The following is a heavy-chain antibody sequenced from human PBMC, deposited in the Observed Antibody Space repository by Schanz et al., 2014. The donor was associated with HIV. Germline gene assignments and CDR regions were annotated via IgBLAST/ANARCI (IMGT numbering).Heavy chain of an antibody. CDR3: AKFGRLLGNFDD. D-gene: IGHD2-15*01. CDR1: GFTFSSYA. CDR2: ISGSTSTT. V-gene: IGHV3-23*01. Sequence: VQLLESGGGLVQPGGSLRLSCAASGFTFSSYAMSWVRQAPGKGLEWVSAISGSTSTTFYADSVKGRFTISRDKSKNTLYLQMNSLRAEDTAVYYCAKFGRLLGNFDDWGQGTLVTVSS. J-gene: IGHJ4*02.